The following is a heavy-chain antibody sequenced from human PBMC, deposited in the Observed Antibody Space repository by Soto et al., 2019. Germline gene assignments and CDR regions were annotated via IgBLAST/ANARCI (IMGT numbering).Heavy chain of an antibody. Sequence: ASVKVSCKASGYTFTRYTMNWVRQAPGQRLEWMGWINPDNGNTKSSQKFQDRVIITRDTSASAAYMDLSSLRSEDTAVYYCARGIATGQLDPWGQGTLVTVSS. J-gene: IGHJ5*02. CDR1: GYTFTRYT. CDR2: INPDNGNT. V-gene: IGHV1-3*01. D-gene: IGHD2-15*01. CDR3: ARGIATGQLDP.